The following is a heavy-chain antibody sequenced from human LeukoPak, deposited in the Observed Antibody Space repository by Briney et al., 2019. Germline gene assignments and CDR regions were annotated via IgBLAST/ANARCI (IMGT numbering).Heavy chain of an antibody. V-gene: IGHV5-51*01. J-gene: IGHJ4*02. CDR1: GYSFTSYW. Sequence: PGESLKISCKGSGYSFTSYWIGWVRQMPGKGLEWMGIIYPDDSDTRYRPSFQGQVTISADKSINTAYLQWSSLKASDTAMYYCARRQGCSSTSCPPDYWGQGTLVTVSP. CDR2: IYPDDSDT. D-gene: IGHD2-2*01. CDR3: ARRQGCSSTSCPPDY.